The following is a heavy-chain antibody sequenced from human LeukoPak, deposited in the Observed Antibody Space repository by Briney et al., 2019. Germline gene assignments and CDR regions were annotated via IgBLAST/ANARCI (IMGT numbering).Heavy chain of an antibody. CDR3: ARDQGSSGYNLDY. CDR2: IIPIFGTA. CDR1: GGTFSSYA. J-gene: IGHJ4*02. Sequence: SVKVSCKASGGTFSSYAISWVRQAPGQGLEWMGGIIPIFGTANYAQKFQGRVTITADESTSTAYTELSSLRSEDTAVYYCARDQGSSGYNLDYWGQGTLVTVSS. D-gene: IGHD5-12*01. V-gene: IGHV1-69*13.